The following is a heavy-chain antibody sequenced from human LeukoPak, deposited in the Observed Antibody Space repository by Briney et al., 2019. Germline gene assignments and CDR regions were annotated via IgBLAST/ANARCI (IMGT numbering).Heavy chain of an antibody. CDR3: ARTRTYCSSTSCYHPVDP. CDR2: ISAYNGNT. CDR1: GYTFTSYG. V-gene: IGHV1-18*01. J-gene: IGHJ5*02. Sequence: ASVKVSCKASGYTFTSYGISWVRQAPGQVLVWMGWISAYNGNTNYAQKLQGRVTMTTDTSTSTAYMELRSLRSEDTAVYYCARTRTYCSSTSCYHPVDPWGQGTLVTVSS. D-gene: IGHD2-2*01.